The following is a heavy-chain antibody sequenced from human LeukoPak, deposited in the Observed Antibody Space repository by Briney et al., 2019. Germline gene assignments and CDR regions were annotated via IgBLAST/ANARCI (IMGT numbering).Heavy chain of an antibody. J-gene: IGHJ3*02. V-gene: IGHV3-11*06. Sequence: NPGGSLRLSCAASVFTFSDYYMSWIRQAPGKGLEWVSYISSSSSYTNYADSVKGRFTISRDNAKNSLYLQMNSLRAEDTAVYYCARVGLYGGGDAFDIWGQGTMVTVSS. CDR2: ISSSSSYT. CDR3: ARVGLYGGGDAFDI. CDR1: VFTFSDYY. D-gene: IGHD4-17*01.